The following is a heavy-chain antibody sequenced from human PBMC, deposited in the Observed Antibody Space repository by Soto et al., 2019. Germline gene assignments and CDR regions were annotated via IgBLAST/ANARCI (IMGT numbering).Heavy chain of an antibody. V-gene: IGHV3-23*01. J-gene: IGHJ4*02. CDR1: GFTFSNYA. CDR2: ISGNGGST. CDR3: ARSGYCSGGSCKYNLDY. Sequence: GGSLRLSCAASGFTFSNYAVSWVRQAPGKGLEWVSSISGNGGSTYYADSVKGRLTISRDNSKNTLYLQMSSLRAEDTAVYYCARSGYCSGGSCKYNLDYWGQGALATAPS. D-gene: IGHD2-15*01.